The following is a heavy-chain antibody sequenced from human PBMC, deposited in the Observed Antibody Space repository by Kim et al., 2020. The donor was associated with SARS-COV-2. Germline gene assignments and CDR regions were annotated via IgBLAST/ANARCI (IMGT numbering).Heavy chain of an antibody. CDR1: GFSFSTYW. J-gene: IGHJ4*02. CDR3: ARNRLDY. V-gene: IGHV3-7*01. CDR2: IKEDGSEK. Sequence: GGSLRLSCAASGFSFSTYWMTWVRQAPGKGLEWVANIKEDGSEKYYVDSVKGRFTISRDNAKNSLYLHMNSLRAEDTAVYSCARNRLDYWGQGTLVTVSS.